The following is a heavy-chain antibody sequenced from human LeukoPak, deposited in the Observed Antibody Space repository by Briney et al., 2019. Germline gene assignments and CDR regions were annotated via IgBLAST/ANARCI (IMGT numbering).Heavy chain of an antibody. CDR1: GYTFTGYY. J-gene: IGHJ4*02. D-gene: IGHD6-13*01. Sequence: ASVKVSCKASGYTFTGYYMHWVRQAPGQGLEWMGWINPNSGGTNYAQKFQGRVTMTRDTSISTAYMELSRLRSDDTAVHYCALIGSSWYAVDYWGQGTLVTVSS. CDR2: INPNSGGT. CDR3: ALIGSSWYAVDY. V-gene: IGHV1-2*02.